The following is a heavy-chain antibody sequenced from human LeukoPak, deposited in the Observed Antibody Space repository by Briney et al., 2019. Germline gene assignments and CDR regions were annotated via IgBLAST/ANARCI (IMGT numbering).Heavy chain of an antibody. CDR1: GFTFSTYG. J-gene: IGHJ4*02. V-gene: IGHV3-30*02. D-gene: IGHD3-22*01. CDR3: ANNYYDSKGSFDY. CDR2: IRYDGSNK. Sequence: PRGSLRLSCAASGFTFSTYGMHWVRQAPGKGLEWVAFIRYDGSNKYYADSAKGRFTISRDNSKNTLYLQMNTLRPEDTAVYYCANNYYDSKGSFDYWGQGTLVTVSS.